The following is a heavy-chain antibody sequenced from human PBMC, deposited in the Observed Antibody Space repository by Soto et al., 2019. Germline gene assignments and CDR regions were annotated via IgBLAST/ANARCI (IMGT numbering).Heavy chain of an antibody. V-gene: IGHV3-48*01. J-gene: IGHJ4*02. CDR2: ISRGSGDI. CDR3: ARDQSWAFDY. CDR1: GFTFSRYS. Sequence: GGSLRLSCVASGFTFSRYSINWVRQAPGKGLEWISYISRGSGDIRYTDSVRGRFTISRDDAKNSLYLQMNSLRADDTAVYYCARDQSWAFDYWGQGTLVTVSS. D-gene: IGHD1-26*01.